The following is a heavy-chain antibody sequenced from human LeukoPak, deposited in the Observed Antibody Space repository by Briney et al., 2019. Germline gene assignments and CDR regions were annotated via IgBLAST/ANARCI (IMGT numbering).Heavy chain of an antibody. D-gene: IGHD3-22*01. CDR1: GVSFSGYY. CDR2: INHSGST. CDR3: ARARRGYDSSGYYYAGGYFDY. V-gene: IGHV4-34*01. J-gene: IGHJ4*02. Sequence: PSETLSLTCAVYGVSFSGYYWSWIRQPPGKGLEWIGEINHSGSTNYNPSLKSRVTISVDTSKNQFSLKLGSVTAADTAVYYCARARRGYDSSGYYYAGGYFDYWGQGTLVTVSS.